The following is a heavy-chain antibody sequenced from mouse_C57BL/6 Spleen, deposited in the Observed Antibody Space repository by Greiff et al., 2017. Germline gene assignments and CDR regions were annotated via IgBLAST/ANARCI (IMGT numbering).Heavy chain of an antibody. Sequence: EVKLVESGGGLVKPGGSLKLSCAASGFTFSSYAMSWVRQTPEKRLEWVATISDGGSYTYYPDNVKGRFTISRDNAKNNLYLQMSHLKSEDTAMYYCARGYDYHYYAMDYWGQGTSVTVSS. J-gene: IGHJ4*01. V-gene: IGHV5-4*03. D-gene: IGHD2-4*01. CDR3: ARGYDYHYYAMDY. CDR2: ISDGGSYT. CDR1: GFTFSSYA.